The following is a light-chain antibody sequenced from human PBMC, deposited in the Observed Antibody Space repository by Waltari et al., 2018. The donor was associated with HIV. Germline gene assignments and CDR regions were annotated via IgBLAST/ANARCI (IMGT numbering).Light chain of an antibody. J-gene: IGLJ2*01. CDR1: ALPKQY. V-gene: IGLV3-25*03. Sequence: SYELTQPPSVSVSPGQTARLTCSGDALPKQYAYWYQQKPGQAPVLVIYKDSERPSGFPARSACSSSAITVTLIISGVQAEDEADNYCQSADSSGTHVVFGGGTKLTVL. CDR2: KDS. CDR3: QSADSSGTHVV.